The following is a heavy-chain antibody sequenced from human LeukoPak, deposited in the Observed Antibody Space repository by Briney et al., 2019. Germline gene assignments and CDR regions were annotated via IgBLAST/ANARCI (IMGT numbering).Heavy chain of an antibody. V-gene: IGHV1-8*01. J-gene: IGHJ4*02. Sequence: GASVKVSCKASGYTFTSYDINWVRQATGQGLEWLGWMNPNSGNTGYAQKFQGRVTMTRNTSISTAYMELSSLRSEDTAGYYCARGRGDILTAYSISSYWGQGTLVTVSS. CDR1: GYTFTSYD. D-gene: IGHD3-9*01. CDR3: ARGRGDILTAYSISSY. CDR2: MNPNSGNT.